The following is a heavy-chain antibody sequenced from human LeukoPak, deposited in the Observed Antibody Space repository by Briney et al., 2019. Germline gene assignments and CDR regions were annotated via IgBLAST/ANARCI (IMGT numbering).Heavy chain of an antibody. CDR2: ISYDGSNK. Sequence: GGSLRLSCAASGFTFSSYAMHWVRQAPGKGLEWVAVISYDGSNKYYADSVKGRFTISRDNSKNTLYLQMNSLRAEDTAEYYCAGWTRNLDYWGQGTLVTVSS. D-gene: IGHD6-19*01. CDR1: GFTFSSYA. J-gene: IGHJ4*02. CDR3: AGWTRNLDY. V-gene: IGHV3-30-3*01.